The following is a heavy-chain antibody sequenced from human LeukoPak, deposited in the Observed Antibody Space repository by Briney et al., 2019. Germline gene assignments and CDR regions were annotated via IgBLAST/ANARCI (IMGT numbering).Heavy chain of an antibody. J-gene: IGHJ5*02. V-gene: IGHV1-2*02. CDR2: ISPNSGGT. CDR1: GYTFTGYY. CDR3: ARAHNYDILTGSRNWFDP. D-gene: IGHD3-9*01. Sequence: GASVKVSCKASGYTFTGYYMHWVRQAPGQGLEWMGWISPNSGGTNYAQKFQGRVTMTRDTSISTAYMELSRLRSDDTAVYYCARAHNYDILTGSRNWFDPWGQGTLVTASS.